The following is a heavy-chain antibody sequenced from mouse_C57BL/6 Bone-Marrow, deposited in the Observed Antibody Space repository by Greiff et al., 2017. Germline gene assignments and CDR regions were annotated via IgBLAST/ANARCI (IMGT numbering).Heavy chain of an antibody. D-gene: IGHD1-1*01. V-gene: IGHV1-85*01. J-gene: IGHJ1*03. CDR2: IYPRGGST. CDR3: ARDYSSSYWYFDV. Sequence: VQLVESGPELVKPGASVKLSCKASGYTFTSYDINWVKQRPGQGLEWIGWIYPRGGSTKYNEKFKGKSTLTVDTSSITAYMELHSLTSEDSAVYFCARDYSSSYWYFDVWGTGTTVTVSS. CDR1: GYTFTSYD.